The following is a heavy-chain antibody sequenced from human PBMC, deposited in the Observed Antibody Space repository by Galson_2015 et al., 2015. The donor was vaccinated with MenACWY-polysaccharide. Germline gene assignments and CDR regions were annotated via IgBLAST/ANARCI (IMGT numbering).Heavy chain of an antibody. CDR1: GFSLSTRGMR. CDR2: IDWDDRK. V-gene: IGHV2-70*04. CDR3: VRSPVGSAGYLDL. D-gene: IGHD3-10*01. Sequence: PALVKPTQTLTLTCTFSGFSLSTRGMRVIWIRQPPGKALEWLARIDWDDRKFYSTSLKTRPTISKDTSKNQVILTMTNMDPVDTAMYYCVRSPVGSAGYLDLWGRGTLVTVSS. J-gene: IGHJ2*01.